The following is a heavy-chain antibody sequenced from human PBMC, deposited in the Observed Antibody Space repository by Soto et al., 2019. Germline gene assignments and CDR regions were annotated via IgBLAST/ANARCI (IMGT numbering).Heavy chain of an antibody. J-gene: IGHJ5*02. D-gene: IGHD3-3*01. CDR2: IYYSGST. CDR1: GGSISGDYY. Sequence: SETLSLTCSVSGGSISGDYYWSWIRQSPEKGLEWIGYIYYSGSTYSNPPLQSRVSMSVDTSKNQFSLRLRSVTAADTAVYYCATRITVFGLLIPPFDPWGQGTQVTVSS. V-gene: IGHV4-30-4*02. CDR3: ATRITVFGLLIPPFDP.